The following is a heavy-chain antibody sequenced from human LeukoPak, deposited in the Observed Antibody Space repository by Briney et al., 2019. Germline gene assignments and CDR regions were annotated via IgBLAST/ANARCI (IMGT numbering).Heavy chain of an antibody. J-gene: IGHJ4*02. CDR1: GFTFSSYA. D-gene: IGHD3-10*01. Sequence: GGSLRLSCAASGFTFSSYAMSWVRQAPGKGLEWVSAISGSGGSTYYADSVKGRFTISRDNSKNTLYLQMNSLRAEDTAVYYCAIVMTRTMVRGVPPSDYWGQGTLVTVSS. CDR2: ISGSGGST. CDR3: AIVMTRTMVRGVPPSDY. V-gene: IGHV3-23*01.